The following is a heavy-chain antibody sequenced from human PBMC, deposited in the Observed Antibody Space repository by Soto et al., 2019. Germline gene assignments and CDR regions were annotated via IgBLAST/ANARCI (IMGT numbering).Heavy chain of an antibody. D-gene: IGHD3-10*01. CDR2: IYYSGST. Sequence: SETLSLTCTVSGGSISSYCWSWIRQPPGKGLEWIGYIYYSGSTNYNPSLKSRVTISVDTSKNQFSLKLSSVTAADTAVYYCARDRGITMVRGAQYYYYGMDVWGQGTTVTVSS. J-gene: IGHJ6*02. CDR1: GGSISSYC. V-gene: IGHV4-59*01. CDR3: ARDRGITMVRGAQYYYYGMDV.